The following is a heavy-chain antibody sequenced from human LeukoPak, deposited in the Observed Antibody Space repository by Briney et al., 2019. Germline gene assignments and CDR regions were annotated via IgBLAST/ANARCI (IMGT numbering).Heavy chain of an antibody. Sequence: SGTLSLTCAVSGGSISSSNWWSWVRQPPGKGLEWIGEIYRSGSTNYNPSLKSRVTISVDKSKNQFSLKLSSVTAADTAVYYCAACIAAAGTYNWFDPWGQGTLVTVSS. CDR3: AACIAAAGTYNWFDP. D-gene: IGHD6-13*01. CDR1: GGSISSSNW. V-gene: IGHV4-4*02. CDR2: IYRSGST. J-gene: IGHJ5*02.